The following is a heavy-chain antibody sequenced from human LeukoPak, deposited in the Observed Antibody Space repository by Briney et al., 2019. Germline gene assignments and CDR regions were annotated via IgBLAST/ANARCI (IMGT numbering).Heavy chain of an antibody. V-gene: IGHV4-30-4*01. J-gene: IGHJ3*02. CDR2: IYDSGNT. CDR1: GDSVSTTDYY. CDR3: ARVGYCSSASCYSPGAFDI. Sequence: SHTLSLTCTVSGDSVSTTDYYWTWIRQPPGRGLEWIGYIYDSGNTYYNPPLESRVTISVDASNNQVSLKLRSVTAADTGVYYCARVGYCSSASCYSPGAFDIWGQGTMVTVFS. D-gene: IGHD2-2*01.